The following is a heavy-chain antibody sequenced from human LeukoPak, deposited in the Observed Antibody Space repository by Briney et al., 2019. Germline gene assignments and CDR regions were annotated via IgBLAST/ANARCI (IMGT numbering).Heavy chain of an antibody. CDR1: GDTFTSYG. D-gene: IGHD2-21*02. CDR2: ISAYNGNT. Sequence: ASVKVSCKDSGDTFTSYGISWVRQPPGQGLERMGWISAYNGNTNYAQKLQGRVTMTTDTSTSTAYMELRSLRSDDTAVYYCASESAYCGGDCSGRFDYWGQGTLVTVSS. J-gene: IGHJ4*02. CDR3: ASESAYCGGDCSGRFDY. V-gene: IGHV1-18*01.